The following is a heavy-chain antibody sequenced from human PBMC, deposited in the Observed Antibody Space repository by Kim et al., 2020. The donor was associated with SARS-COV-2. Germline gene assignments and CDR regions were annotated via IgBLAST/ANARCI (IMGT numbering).Heavy chain of an antibody. D-gene: IGHD3-22*01. V-gene: IGHV3-11*05. CDR3: ARDHSTYYYDSSGYYRALTPEYYYYGMDV. CDR2: ISSSSSYT. Sequence: GWSLRLSCAASGFTFSDYYMSWIRQAPGKGLEWVSYISSSSSYTNYADSVKGRFTISRDNAKNSLYLQMNSLRAEDTAVYYCARDHSTYYYDSSGYYRALTPEYYYYGMDVWGQGTTVTVSS. J-gene: IGHJ6*02. CDR1: GFTFSDYY.